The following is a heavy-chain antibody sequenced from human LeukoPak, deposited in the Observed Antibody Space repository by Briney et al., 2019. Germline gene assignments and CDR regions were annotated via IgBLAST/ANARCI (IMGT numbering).Heavy chain of an antibody. CDR2: IHYSGGT. V-gene: IGHV4-39*01. D-gene: IGHD4-11*01. CDR1: GGSISSNSYY. CDR3: ARRYWVDYSNYDLGYFDY. Sequence: SETLSLTCTVSGGSISSNSYYWGWIRQPPGKGLEWIGNIHYSGGTYYNPSLKSRVTISVDTSKNQFSLKLSSVTAADTAVYYCARRYWVDYSNYDLGYFDYWGQGTLVTVSS. J-gene: IGHJ4*02.